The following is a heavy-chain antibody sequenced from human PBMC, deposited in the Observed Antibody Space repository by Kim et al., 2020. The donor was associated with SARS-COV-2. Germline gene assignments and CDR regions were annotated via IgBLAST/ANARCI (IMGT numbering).Heavy chain of an antibody. J-gene: IGHJ4*02. V-gene: IGHV4-39*01. CDR1: GGSISSSGYY. CDR2: INYSGTT. CDR3: ARKRYCIGSTCSLDY. Sequence: SETLSLTCTVSGGSISSSGYYWGWIRQPPGKGLEWIGVINYSGTTYYNPSLKRRATISVNTSKNQFSLKVTSVTAAGTAVYYCARKRYCIGSTCSLDYWGQGSLVTASS. D-gene: IGHD2-15*01.